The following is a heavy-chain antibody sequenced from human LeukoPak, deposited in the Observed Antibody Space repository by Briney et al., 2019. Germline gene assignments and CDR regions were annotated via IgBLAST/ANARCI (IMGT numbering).Heavy chain of an antibody. CDR2: IKQDGSEK. V-gene: IGHV3-7*01. D-gene: IGHD3-22*01. CDR1: GFTFSSYW. J-gene: IGHJ4*02. CDR3: AMYDSSGYYFDY. Sequence: GGSLRPSCAASGFTFSSYWMSWVRQAPGKGLEWVANIKQDGSEKYYVDSVKGRFTISRDNAKNSLYLQMNSLRAEDTAVYYCAMYDSSGYYFDYWGQGTLVTVSS.